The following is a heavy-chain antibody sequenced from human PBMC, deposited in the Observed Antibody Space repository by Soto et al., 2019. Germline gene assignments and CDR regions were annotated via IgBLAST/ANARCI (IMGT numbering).Heavy chain of an antibody. Sequence: EVRLVESGGGLVQPGGSLRLSCAVSGITLESYWMHWVRQSPGKGLVWVARISGDGNITDYAGFVGGRFTMSRYNARDTVFLQMDSLRAEDTSVYYCARSIGGGFDPWGQGTLVIVSS. CDR1: GITLESYW. D-gene: IGHD3-16*01. CDR3: ARSIGGGFDP. V-gene: IGHV3-74*01. J-gene: IGHJ5*02. CDR2: ISGDGNIT.